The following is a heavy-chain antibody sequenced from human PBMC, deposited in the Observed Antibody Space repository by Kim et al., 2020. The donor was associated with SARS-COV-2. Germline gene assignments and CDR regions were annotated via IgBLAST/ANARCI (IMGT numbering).Heavy chain of an antibody. CDR2: INHSGST. V-gene: IGHV4-34*01. Sequence: SETLSLTCAVYGGSFSGFQWTWIRQTPGKGLEWIGEINHSGSTNYNASLKSRVSMSVDTSKNQFSLRLTSVTAADTAVYYCARGAPGHWGQGTLVTVSS. J-gene: IGHJ1*01. CDR3: ARGAPGH. CDR1: GGSFSGFQ.